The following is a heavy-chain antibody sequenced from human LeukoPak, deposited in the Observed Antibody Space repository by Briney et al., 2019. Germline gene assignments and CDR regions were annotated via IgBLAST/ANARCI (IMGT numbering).Heavy chain of an antibody. D-gene: IGHD6-13*01. CDR1: GGSISSFY. Sequence: SETLCLTCTVSGGSISSFYWSWIRQPPGKVLEWIGYIYYSGSTNYNPSLKSRVTISVDTSKNQFSLKLSSVTAADTAVYYCARSPGIAAAMDYWGQGTLVTVSS. V-gene: IGHV4-59*08. CDR2: IYYSGST. J-gene: IGHJ4*02. CDR3: ARSPGIAAAMDY.